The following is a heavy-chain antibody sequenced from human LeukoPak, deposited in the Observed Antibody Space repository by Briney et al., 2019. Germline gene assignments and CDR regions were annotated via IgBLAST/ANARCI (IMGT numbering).Heavy chain of an antibody. CDR2: VYYSGST. V-gene: IGHV4-39*02. D-gene: IGHD1-26*01. CDR1: GGSITSSSYY. Sequence: SETLSLTCTVSGGSITSSSYYWGWIRQPPGKGLEWIGSVYYSGSTYYNPSLKCRVTMSVDTSKNQFSLKLSSVTAADTAVYYCARDRIVGATYHYMDVWGKGTTVTVSS. CDR3: ARDRIVGATYHYMDV. J-gene: IGHJ6*03.